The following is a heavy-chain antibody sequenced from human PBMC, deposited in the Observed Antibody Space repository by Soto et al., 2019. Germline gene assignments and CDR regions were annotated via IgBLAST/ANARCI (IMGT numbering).Heavy chain of an antibody. V-gene: IGHV1-69*02. D-gene: IGHD3-10*01. CDR1: GDTFNFYS. CDR3: ASNYVSGFLAFDS. Sequence: QVQLVQSGAEVKSAGSSVKVSCKASGDTFNFYSINWVRQAPGLGLEWVGRVNPILSMSNYAQRFQGRVTMIAEKSAGTAYMELRSLRSEDTAIDYCASNYVSGFLAFDSWGQGALVTVSS. CDR2: VNPILSMS. J-gene: IGHJ4*02.